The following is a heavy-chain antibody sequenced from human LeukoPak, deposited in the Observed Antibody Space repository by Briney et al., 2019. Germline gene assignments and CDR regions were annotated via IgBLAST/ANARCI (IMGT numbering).Heavy chain of an antibody. D-gene: IGHD3-22*01. CDR1: GFTFSNYE. Sequence: PGGSLRLXCVASGFTFSNYEMNWVRQAPGKGLECISYSNSGTAVYYADSVKGRFAISRGNAKNSLYLQMNSLRAEDTAVYYCAREPYDTLGDPFDYWGQGTLVTVSS. J-gene: IGHJ4*02. V-gene: IGHV3-48*03. CDR3: AREPYDTLGDPFDY. CDR2: SNSGTAV.